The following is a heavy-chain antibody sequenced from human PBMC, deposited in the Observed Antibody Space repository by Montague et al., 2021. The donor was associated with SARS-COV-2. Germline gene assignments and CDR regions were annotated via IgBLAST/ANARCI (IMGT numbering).Heavy chain of an antibody. CDR3: ARETMTADAFDI. J-gene: IGHJ3*02. CDR1: GASVGSSD. CDR2: FYSVGST. V-gene: IGHV4-59*02. Sequence: SETLSLTCTVSGASVGSSDWGWIRQSPGKGLEWIGYFYSVGSTDYNPSRKSRVSISRDTSKNQFSLKVRSVTAADTAVYYCARETMTADAFDIWGQGTMVTVSS. D-gene: IGHD1-14*01.